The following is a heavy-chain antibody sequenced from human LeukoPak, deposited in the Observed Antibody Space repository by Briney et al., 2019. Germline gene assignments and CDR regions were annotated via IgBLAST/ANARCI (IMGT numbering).Heavy chain of an antibody. CDR3: AKDLPGRVGTWYYGMDV. CDR1: GGTFSSYA. CDR2: IIPILGIA. J-gene: IGHJ6*02. D-gene: IGHD1-26*01. Sequence: SVKVSCKASGGTFSSYAISWVRQAPGQGLEWMGRIIPILGIANYAQKFQGRVTITADKSTSTAYMELSSLRSEDTAVYYCAKDLPGRVGTWYYGMDVWGQGTTVTVSS. V-gene: IGHV1-69*04.